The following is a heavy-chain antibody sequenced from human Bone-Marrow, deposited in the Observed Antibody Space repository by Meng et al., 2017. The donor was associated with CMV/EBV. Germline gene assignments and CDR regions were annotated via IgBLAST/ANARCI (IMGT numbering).Heavy chain of an antibody. D-gene: IGHD3-22*01. Sequence: GGSLRLSCAASGFTVSGYGMNWVRQAPGKGLEWVSSITSGSSYRYYADSVKGRFTISRDNAKNSLFLQMNSLRAEDTAVYYCVRGVYSSPNYYGMDVWGQGTTVTFSS. CDR3: VRGVYSSPNYYGMDV. J-gene: IGHJ6*02. CDR2: ITSGSSYR. CDR1: GFTVSGYG. V-gene: IGHV3-21*01.